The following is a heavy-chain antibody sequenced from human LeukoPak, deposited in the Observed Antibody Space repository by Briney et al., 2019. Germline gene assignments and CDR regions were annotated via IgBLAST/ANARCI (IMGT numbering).Heavy chain of an antibody. Sequence: KPSETLPLTCTVSGGSISSYYWSWIRQPPGKGLEWIGYIYYSGSTNYNPSLKSRVTISVDTSKNQFSLKLSSVTAADTAVYYCARSLTSRITIFGGVSGNWFDPWGQGTLVTVSS. CDR2: IYYSGST. CDR1: GGSISSYY. V-gene: IGHV4-59*01. J-gene: IGHJ5*02. D-gene: IGHD3-3*01. CDR3: ARSLTSRITIFGGVSGNWFDP.